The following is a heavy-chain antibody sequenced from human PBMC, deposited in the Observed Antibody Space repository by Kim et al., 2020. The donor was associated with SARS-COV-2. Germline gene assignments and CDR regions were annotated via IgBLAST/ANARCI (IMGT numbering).Heavy chain of an antibody. V-gene: IGHV1-46*01. Sequence: ASVKVSCKASGYTFTSYYMHWVRQAPGQGLEWMGIINPSGGSTSYAQKFQGRVTMTRDTSTSTVYMELSSLRSEDTAVYYCARDLFWSGYYGPDGYWGQGTLVTVSS. CDR2: INPSGGST. D-gene: IGHD3-3*01. CDR3: ARDLFWSGYYGPDGY. CDR1: GYTFTSYY. J-gene: IGHJ4*02.